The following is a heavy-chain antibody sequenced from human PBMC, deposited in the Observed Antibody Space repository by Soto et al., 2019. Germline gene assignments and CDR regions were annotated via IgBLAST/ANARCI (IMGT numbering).Heavy chain of an antibody. V-gene: IGHV3-23*01. J-gene: IGHJ4*02. Sequence: PGGSLRLSXAASGFVFARNDMNWVRQRPGKGLEWVSNINYSGVSTYYSDAVKGRFTISRDNSRNILHLEMNSLTVDDTAVYYCVSDPNWEWGYWGQGTPVTVPQ. CDR1: GFVFARND. CDR2: INYSGVST. CDR3: VSDPNWEWGY. D-gene: IGHD1-26*01.